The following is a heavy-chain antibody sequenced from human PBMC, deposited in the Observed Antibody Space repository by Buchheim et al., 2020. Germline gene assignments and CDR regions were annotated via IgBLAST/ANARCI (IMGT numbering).Heavy chain of an antibody. V-gene: IGHV3-23*01. CDR1: GFSSRSYA. D-gene: IGHD6-19*01. J-gene: IGHJ4*02. CDR2: ISSSGGST. CDR3: AKPSSGWTSFDT. Sequence: EVQLLESGGGSVQPGGSLRLSCAASGFSSRSYAMSWVRQAPGTGLEWVSGISSSGGSTYYADSVKGRFTISRDNSKNALYLQMNSLRAEDTALYSCAKPSSGWTSFDTWGRGTL.